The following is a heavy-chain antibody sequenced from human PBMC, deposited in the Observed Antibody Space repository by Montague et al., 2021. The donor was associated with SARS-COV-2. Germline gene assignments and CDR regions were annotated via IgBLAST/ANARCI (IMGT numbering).Heavy chain of an antibody. CDR2: IFTNGGT. J-gene: IGHJ6*02. V-gene: IGHV4-4*08. CDR3: ARYYERSLDV. D-gene: IGHD3-22*01. Sequence: SETLSLTCTVSGGSITNDDCSWIRQPPGQGLDWMVIIFTNGGTDYNHSLKSRVPISVDTSKSQFSLKVTSVTAADTAVYYCARYYERSLDVWGQGTTVTVSS. CDR1: GGSITNDD.